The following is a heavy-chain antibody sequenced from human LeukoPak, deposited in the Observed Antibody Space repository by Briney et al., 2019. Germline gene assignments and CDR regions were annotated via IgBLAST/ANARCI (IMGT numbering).Heavy chain of an antibody. D-gene: IGHD3-10*01. CDR2: IYYSGST. Sequence: PSETLSLTCTVSGGSISSSSYYWGWIRQPPGKGLEWIGSIYYSGSTYYNPSLKSRVTISVDTSKNQLSLKLSSVTAEDTAVYYCARVVPPTDYGSGSYFWDPYYFDYWGQGTLVTVSS. CDR3: ARVVPPTDYGSGSYFWDPYYFDY. V-gene: IGHV4-39*07. J-gene: IGHJ4*02. CDR1: GGSISSSSYY.